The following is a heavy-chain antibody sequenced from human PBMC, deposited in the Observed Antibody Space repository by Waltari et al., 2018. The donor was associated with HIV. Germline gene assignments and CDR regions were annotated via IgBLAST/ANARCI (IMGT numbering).Heavy chain of an antibody. V-gene: IGHV3-21*01. D-gene: IGHD4-17*01. Sequence: EVQLVGSGGGLVKPGGSLRLPCAAPGFTFGKFSINWVRQAPGKGLDWVSSISSTTSYIYYADSVKGRFTMSRDNAKNSLYLQMNSLRVEDTAVYYCARDYGDFGSSAFDIWGQGTMVTVSS. CDR3: ARDYGDFGSSAFDI. J-gene: IGHJ3*02. CDR2: ISSTTSYI. CDR1: GFTFGKFS.